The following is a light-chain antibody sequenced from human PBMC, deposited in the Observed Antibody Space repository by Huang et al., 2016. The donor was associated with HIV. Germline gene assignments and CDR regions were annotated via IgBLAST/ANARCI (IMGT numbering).Light chain of an antibody. CDR3: QQYSSYST. J-gene: IGKJ1*01. CDR2: KAS. CDR1: QTINSW. V-gene: IGKV1-5*03. Sequence: DIQMAQSPSTLSASVGDRVTITCRASQTINSWLAWYQQQPGKAPKLLIYKASTLETGVPSRFSGSGSGTEFTLTLSSLQPDDFATYYCQQYSSYSTFGQGTKVEMK.